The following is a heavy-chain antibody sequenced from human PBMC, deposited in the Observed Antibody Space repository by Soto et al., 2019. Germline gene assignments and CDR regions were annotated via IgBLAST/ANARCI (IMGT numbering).Heavy chain of an antibody. CDR3: ARGRPGRFGELSAGMDV. CDR1: GGSISPYY. CDR2: IYYSGST. Sequence: SETLSLTCTVSGGSISPYYWSWIRQPPGKGLEWIGYIYYSGSTNSNPSLKSRVTISVDTSKNQFSLKLNSVTAADTAVYYCARGRPGRFGELSAGMDVWGQGTTVTVSS. J-gene: IGHJ6*01. D-gene: IGHD3-10*01. V-gene: IGHV4-59*12.